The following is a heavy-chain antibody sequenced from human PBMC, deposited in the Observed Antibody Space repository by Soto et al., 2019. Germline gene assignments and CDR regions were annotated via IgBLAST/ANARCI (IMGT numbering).Heavy chain of an antibody. CDR1: GFTFTNYS. CDR3: AREVGAPSGWLDP. D-gene: IGHD1-26*01. J-gene: IGHJ5*02. Sequence: LRLSCAASGFTFTNYSMTWVRQTPGKGLEWVSGISASGGLKYYADSVQGRFTVSRDNSKNILYLQMDNLGDGDTALYYCAREVGAPSGWLDPWGQGTQVTVSS. V-gene: IGHV3-23*01. CDR2: ISASGGLK.